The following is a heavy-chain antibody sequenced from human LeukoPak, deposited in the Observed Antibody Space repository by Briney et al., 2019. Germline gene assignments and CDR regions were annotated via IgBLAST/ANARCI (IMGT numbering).Heavy chain of an antibody. J-gene: IGHJ3*02. CDR3: AEDYIVHTGVVVFDI. CDR2: IYDSGKT. Sequence: PSETLSLTCSDSGGSISTYYGNCIWQPAGKELEWIGHIYDSGKTNYNPSLRGRATISVDESRNLFSLKLNSVTAADTAVYYCAEDYIVHTGVVVFDIWGQGTMVTVSS. V-gene: IGHV4-4*07. D-gene: IGHD5-12*01. CDR1: GGSISTYY.